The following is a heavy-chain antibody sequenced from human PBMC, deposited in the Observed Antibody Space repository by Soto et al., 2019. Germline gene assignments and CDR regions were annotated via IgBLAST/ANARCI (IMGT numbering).Heavy chain of an antibody. CDR1: GGTFSSYA. CDR3: ARTPWPDCSSTSCLSDY. Sequence: SVKVSCKASGGTFSSYAISWVRQAPGQGLEWMGGIIPIFGTANYAQKFQGRVTITADESTSTAYMELSSLRSEDTAVYYCARTPWPDCSSTSCLSDYWGQGTLVTVS. CDR2: IIPIFGTA. J-gene: IGHJ4*02. D-gene: IGHD2-2*01. V-gene: IGHV1-69*13.